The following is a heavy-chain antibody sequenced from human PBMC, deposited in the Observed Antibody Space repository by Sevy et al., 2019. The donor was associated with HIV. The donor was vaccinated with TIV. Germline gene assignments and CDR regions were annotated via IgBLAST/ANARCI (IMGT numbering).Heavy chain of an antibody. V-gene: IGHV3-7*03. CDR3: ATDCSSTTCLWGMDV. J-gene: IGHJ6*02. D-gene: IGHD2-2*01. CDR2: LKLDGSEK. CDR1: GFSFSNYW. Sequence: GGSLRLSCAASGFSFSNYWMSWVRQAPGKGLEWVANLKLDGSEKYYVDSVKGRFTISRDNAKKFLYLQMNSLRTEDTAVYYCATDCSSTTCLWGMDVWGQGTTVTVSS.